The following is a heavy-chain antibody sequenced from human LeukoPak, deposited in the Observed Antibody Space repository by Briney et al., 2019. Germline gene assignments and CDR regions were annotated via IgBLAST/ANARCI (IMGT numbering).Heavy chain of an antibody. J-gene: IGHJ6*03. D-gene: IGHD1-1*01. CDR3: ARDFTTGDNYYYYMDV. CDR2: ISRTGTYI. V-gene: IGHV3-21*01. Sequence: GGSLRLSCAASGFTFSSYNMKWVRQAPGEGLEWVSSISRTGTYIYYADSVKGRFTVSRDNAQNSLYLQMNSLRAEDTAVYYCARDFTTGDNYYYYMDVWGKGTTVTVSS. CDR1: GFTFSSYN.